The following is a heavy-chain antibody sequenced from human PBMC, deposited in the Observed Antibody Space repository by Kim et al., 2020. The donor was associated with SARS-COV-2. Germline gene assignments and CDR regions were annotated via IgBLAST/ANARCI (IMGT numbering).Heavy chain of an antibody. CDR2: ISSSSSTI. D-gene: IGHD5-12*01. CDR3: ARSSYPDRTRNNWFDP. V-gene: IGHV3-48*02. CDR1: GFTFSSYS. J-gene: IGHJ5*02. Sequence: GGSLRLSCAASGFTFSSYSMNWVRQAPGKGLEWVSYISSSSSTIYYADSVKGRFTISRDNAKNSLYLQMNSLRDEDTAVYYCARSSYPDRTRNNWFDPWGQGTLVTVSS.